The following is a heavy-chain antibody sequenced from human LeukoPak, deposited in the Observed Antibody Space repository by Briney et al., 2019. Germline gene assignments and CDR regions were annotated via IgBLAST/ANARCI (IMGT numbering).Heavy chain of an antibody. CDR2: IYTSGST. CDR1: GGSISSYY. Sequence: SETLSLTCTVSGGSISSYYWSWIRQPAGKGLEWIGRIYTSGSTNYNPSLKSRVTMSVDTSKNQFSLKLSSVTAADTAVYYCARDLSPRITIFGYYFDYWGQGTLVTVSS. V-gene: IGHV4-4*07. J-gene: IGHJ4*02. D-gene: IGHD3-3*01. CDR3: ARDLSPRITIFGYYFDY.